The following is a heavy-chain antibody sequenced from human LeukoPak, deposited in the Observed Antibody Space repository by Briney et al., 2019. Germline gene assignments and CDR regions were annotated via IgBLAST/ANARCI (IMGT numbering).Heavy chain of an antibody. J-gene: IGHJ4*02. Sequence: SETLSLTCTVSGGSINSYYWSWIRQPPGKGLEWVGYIYYSGGTNYKPSLKRRVTISVDTSKNQFSLKVSSVTAAGTAVYYCASSRSRSGWSLIDYWGQGALVTVSS. V-gene: IGHV4-59*01. D-gene: IGHD6-19*01. CDR2: IYYSGGT. CDR1: GGSINSYY. CDR3: ASSRSRSGWSLIDY.